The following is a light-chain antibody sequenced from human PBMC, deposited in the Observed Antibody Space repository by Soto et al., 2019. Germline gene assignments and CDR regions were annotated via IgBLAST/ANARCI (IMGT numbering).Light chain of an antibody. V-gene: IGLV2-14*01. Sequence: QSALTQPASVSGSPGQSITISCNETSSNVGGYNYVSWYQQHPGKAPKLMIYDVSNRPSGVSNRFSGSKSGNTASLTISGLQAEDEADYYCSSYTSSSTLVFGGGTKLTVL. J-gene: IGLJ2*01. CDR2: DVS. CDR3: SSYTSSSTLV. CDR1: SSNVGGYNY.